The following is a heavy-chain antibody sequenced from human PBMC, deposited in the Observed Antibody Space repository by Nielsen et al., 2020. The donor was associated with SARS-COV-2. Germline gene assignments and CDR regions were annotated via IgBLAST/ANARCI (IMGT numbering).Heavy chain of an antibody. V-gene: IGHV3-74*01. CDR3: ARDQKYTSGWTYCMDV. J-gene: IGHJ6*02. CDR2: INSDESSK. D-gene: IGHD6-19*01. Sequence: GESLKISCPASGLTFSSYWMHWVRQAPGKGLVWVSRINSDESSKSYADSVKGRFTISRDNAKNTLYLQMDSLRAEDTAVYYCARDQKYTSGWTYCMDVCGQGTTVTVSS. CDR1: GLTFSSYW.